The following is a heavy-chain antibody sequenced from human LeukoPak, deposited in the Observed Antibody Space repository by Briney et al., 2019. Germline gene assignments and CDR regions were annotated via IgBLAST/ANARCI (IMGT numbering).Heavy chain of an antibody. Sequence: PGGSLRLSCAASGFTFSSYWMTWVRQAPGKGLEWVSIISSTSDYIFDADSVKGRFTISRDNAKNSLFLQMNSLRAEDTAVYYCARGDISVTKHFDYWGQGSLVTVSS. V-gene: IGHV3-21*01. J-gene: IGHJ4*02. D-gene: IGHD1-7*01. CDR3: ARGDISVTKHFDY. CDR2: ISSTSDYI. CDR1: GFTFSSYW.